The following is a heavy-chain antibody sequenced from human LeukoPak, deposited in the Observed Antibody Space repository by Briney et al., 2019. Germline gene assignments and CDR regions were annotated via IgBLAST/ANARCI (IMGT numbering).Heavy chain of an antibody. J-gene: IGHJ5*02. Sequence: SETLSLTCTVSGGSISSSSYYWGWIRQPPGKGLEWIGSIYYSGSTYYNPSLKSRVTISVDTSKNQFSLKLSSVTAVDTAVYYCARDRNYYGSGSGWFDPWGQGTLVTVSS. CDR1: GGSISSSSYY. CDR3: ARDRNYYGSGSGWFDP. D-gene: IGHD3-10*01. CDR2: IYYSGST. V-gene: IGHV4-39*07.